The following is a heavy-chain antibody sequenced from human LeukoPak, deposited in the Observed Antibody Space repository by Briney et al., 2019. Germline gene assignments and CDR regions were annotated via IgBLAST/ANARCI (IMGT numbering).Heavy chain of an antibody. CDR2: VSGSAGST. J-gene: IGHJ4*02. D-gene: IGHD6-19*01. V-gene: IGHV3-23*01. CDR1: GFSFSSYA. Sequence: GGSLRLSCAASGFSFSSYAMTWVRQAPGKGLEWVSTVSGSAGSTLYADSVKGRFSISRDNSENTLYLQLNSLRAEDTAVYYCVKDRYSSGWYGPDYFDYWGQGTLVTVSS. CDR3: VKDRYSSGWYGPDYFDY.